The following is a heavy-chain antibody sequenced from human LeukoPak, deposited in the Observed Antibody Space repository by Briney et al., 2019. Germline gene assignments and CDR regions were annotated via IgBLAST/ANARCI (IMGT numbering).Heavy chain of an antibody. V-gene: IGHV1-2*02. J-gene: IGHJ4*02. Sequence: ASVTVSCKASGYTFTGYYMHWVRQAPGQGLEWMGWINPNSDGTNYAQTFQGRVTMTRDTSISTAYMELSRLRSDDTAVYYCARGPGGSGSYGVVVDYWGQGTLVTVSS. CDR1: GYTFTGYY. CDR2: INPNSDGT. D-gene: IGHD1-26*01. CDR3: ARGPGGSGSYGVVVDY.